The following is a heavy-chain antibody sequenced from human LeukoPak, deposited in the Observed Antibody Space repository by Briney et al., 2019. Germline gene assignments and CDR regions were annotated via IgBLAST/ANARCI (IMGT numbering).Heavy chain of an antibody. D-gene: IGHD1-14*01. CDR3: AKDMSGELNSFDY. J-gene: IGHJ4*02. CDR1: GFTFDDYA. CDR2: ISWNSGSI. Sequence: GRSLRLSCAASGFTFDDYATHWVRQAPGKGLEWVSGISWNSGSIGYADSVKGRFTISRDNAKNSLYLQMNSLRAEDTALYYCAKDMSGELNSFDYWGQGTLVTVSS. V-gene: IGHV3-9*01.